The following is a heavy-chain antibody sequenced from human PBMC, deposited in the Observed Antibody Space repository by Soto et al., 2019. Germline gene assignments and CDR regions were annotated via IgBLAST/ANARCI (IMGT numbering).Heavy chain of an antibody. CDR2: ISGSGGST. D-gene: IGHD6-13*01. V-gene: IGHV3-23*01. J-gene: IGHJ5*02. CDR1: GFTFSSYA. CDR3: AKDRIAAAGTGWFDP. Sequence: VGSLRLSCAASGFTFSSYAMSWVRQAPGKGLEWVSAISGSGGSTYYADSVKGRFTISRDNSKNTLYLQMNSLRAEDTAVYYCAKDRIAAAGTGWFDPWGQGTLVTVSS.